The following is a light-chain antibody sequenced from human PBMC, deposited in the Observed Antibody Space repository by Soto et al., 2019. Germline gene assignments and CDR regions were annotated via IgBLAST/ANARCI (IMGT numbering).Light chain of an antibody. J-gene: IGLJ2*01. V-gene: IGLV1-44*01. CDR3: AAWDDSLNGRVL. CDR1: SSNIGRNT. Sequence: QPVLTQPPSASGTPGQRVTISCSGSSSNIGRNTVNWYQQLPGTAPKLLIYSNNQRPSGVPDRFSGSKSGTSASLAIGGLQSEDEAEYYCAAWDDSLNGRVLFGGGTKLTVL. CDR2: SNN.